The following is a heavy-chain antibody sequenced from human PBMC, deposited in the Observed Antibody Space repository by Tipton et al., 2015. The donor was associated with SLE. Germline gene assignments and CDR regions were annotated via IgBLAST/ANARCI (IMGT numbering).Heavy chain of an antibody. CDR3: ARGNPGVTVDY. Sequence: RSLRLSCAASGFTFSNYAMHWVRQAPGKGLEWVALISYDGSNKYYADSVKGRFTISRDNSKNTLYLQMNSLRAEDTAVYYCARGNPGVTVDYWGQGTLVTVSS. D-gene: IGHD1-14*01. V-gene: IGHV3-30*04. CDR2: ISYDGSNK. CDR1: GFTFSNYA. J-gene: IGHJ4*02.